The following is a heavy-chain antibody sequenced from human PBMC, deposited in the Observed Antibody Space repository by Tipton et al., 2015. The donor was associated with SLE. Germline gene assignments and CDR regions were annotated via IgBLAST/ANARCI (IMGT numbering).Heavy chain of an antibody. D-gene: IGHD2-21*01. CDR1: GVSISSYY. Sequence: TLSLTCTVSGVSISSYYWSWIRQPPGKGLEWMGYIYHNGNTNYNPSLKSRVTISLDTSKNQFSLKLRSVTAADTAVYYCAKTPTYCGDDCYPTEYYYYGMDVWCQGTTFTVSS. CDR3: AKTPTYCGDDCYPTEYYYYGMDV. CDR2: IYHNGNT. J-gene: IGHJ6*02. V-gene: IGHV4-59*01.